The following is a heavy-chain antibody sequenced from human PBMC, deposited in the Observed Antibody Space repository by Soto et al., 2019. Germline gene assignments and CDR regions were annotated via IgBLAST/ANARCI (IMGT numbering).Heavy chain of an antibody. V-gene: IGHV4-59*01. CDR3: ARVRECSGGTCYSWWFDP. D-gene: IGHD2-15*01. J-gene: IGHJ5*02. CDR2: IYYSGST. Sequence: PSETLSLTCTVSGGSISTYYWSWNRQPPGKGLEWIGHIYYSGSTSYNSSLKSRVTISMDTSKSQLSLKLSSVTAADTAVYYCARVRECSGGTCYSWWFDPWGQGTLVTVSS. CDR1: GGSISTYY.